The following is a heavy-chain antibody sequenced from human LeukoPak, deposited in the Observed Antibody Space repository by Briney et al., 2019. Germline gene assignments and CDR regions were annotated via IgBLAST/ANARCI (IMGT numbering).Heavy chain of an antibody. J-gene: IGHJ6*02. Sequence: GGSLRLSCAASGFTFSSYAMSWVRQAPGKGLEWVSGISWNSGSIGYADSVKGRFTISRDNAKNSLYLQMNSLRAEDTALYYCAKDSGPWAAAGRYYYYYGMDVWGQGTMVTVSS. CDR3: AKDSGPWAAAGRYYYYYGMDV. V-gene: IGHV3-9*01. CDR1: GFTFSSYA. CDR2: ISWNSGSI. D-gene: IGHD6-13*01.